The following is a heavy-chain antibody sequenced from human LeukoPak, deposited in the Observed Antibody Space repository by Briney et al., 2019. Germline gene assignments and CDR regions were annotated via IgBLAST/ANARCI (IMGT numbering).Heavy chain of an antibody. Sequence: GESLKISCNASGYSFPSFWIGWVRQMPGKGLEWMGTIFPGDSDSRCSPSFQGQDTISADESVNTDYLQRSSLRASDTAIYYCASGQTYGQHYLHYWGQGTLVSVPS. D-gene: IGHD4-17*01. CDR1: GYSFPSFW. CDR2: IFPGDSDS. J-gene: IGHJ4*02. V-gene: IGHV5-51*01. CDR3: ASGQTYGQHYLHY.